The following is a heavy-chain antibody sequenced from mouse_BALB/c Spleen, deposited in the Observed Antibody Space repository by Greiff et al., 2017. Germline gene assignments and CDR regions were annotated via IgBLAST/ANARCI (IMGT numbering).Heavy chain of an antibody. CDR3: ARRYGSSYYFDY. CDR2: ISSGSSTI. V-gene: IGHV5-17*02. Sequence: EVQVVESGGGLVQPGGSRKLSCAASGFTFSSFGMHWVRQAPEKGLEWVAYISSGSSTIYYADTVKGRFTISRDNPKNTLFLQMTSLRSEDTAMYYCARRYGSSYYFDYWGQGTTLTVSS. J-gene: IGHJ2*01. D-gene: IGHD1-1*01. CDR1: GFTFSSFG.